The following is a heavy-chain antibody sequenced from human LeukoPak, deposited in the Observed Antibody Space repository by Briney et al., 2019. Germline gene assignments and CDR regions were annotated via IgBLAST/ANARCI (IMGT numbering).Heavy chain of an antibody. J-gene: IGHJ4*02. Sequence: GASVKVSCKASGYTFTGYYMHWVRQAPGQGLEWLAWLNPNSGGTSYPQKFQGRVTMTRDTSTSTAYMELSSLRSDDTAMYYCARGGEWYYDSSTYRLFDYWGQGTLVTVSS. D-gene: IGHD3-22*01. CDR3: ARGGEWYYDSSTYRLFDY. CDR2: LNPNSGGT. CDR1: GYTFTGYY. V-gene: IGHV1-2*02.